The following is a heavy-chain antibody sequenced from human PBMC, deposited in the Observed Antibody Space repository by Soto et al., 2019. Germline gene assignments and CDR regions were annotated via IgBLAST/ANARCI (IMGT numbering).Heavy chain of an antibody. V-gene: IGHV1-69*12. D-gene: IGHD4-17*01. CDR2: IIPIFGTA. CDR1: GGTFSSYA. J-gene: IGHJ5*02. CDR3: AIGGDYFLSRSCFDP. Sequence: QVQLVQSGAEVKKPGSSVKVSCKASGGTFSSYAISWVRQAPGQGLEWMGGIIPIFGTANYAQKFQGIVTITADEATSTAYLDLSSLRSEDTAVYYCAIGGDYFLSRSCFDPWGQGTLVTVSS.